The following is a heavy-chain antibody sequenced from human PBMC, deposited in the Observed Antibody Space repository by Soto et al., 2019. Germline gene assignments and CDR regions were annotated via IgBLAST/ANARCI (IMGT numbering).Heavy chain of an antibody. J-gene: IGHJ4*02. CDR1: GYTFTSYY. Sequence: ASVKVSCKASGYTFTSYYMHWVRQAPGQGLEWMGKINPSGGSTSYAQKIQGRVTMTRDTSTSTDYIELSSLRTDDTAVYYCASFTGNWNYFYDYWGLGTLVTVSS. CDR3: ASFTGNWNYFYDY. D-gene: IGHD1-7*01. V-gene: IGHV1-46*01. CDR2: INPSGGST.